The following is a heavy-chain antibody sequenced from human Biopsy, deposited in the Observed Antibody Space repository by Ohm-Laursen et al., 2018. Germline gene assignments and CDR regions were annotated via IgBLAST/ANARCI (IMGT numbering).Heavy chain of an antibody. J-gene: IGHJ4*02. CDR1: GFTFSVYA. CDR2: ISGSGGNT. CDR3: AKGGYCTTSSCYMDLDY. D-gene: IGHD2-2*02. V-gene: IGHV3-23*01. Sequence: SLRLSCSASGFTFSVYAMNWVRQAPGKGLEWVSTISGSGGNTYYADSLRGRFTVSRDGSKSTLYLQMSSLSAEDTAFYYCAKGGYCTTSSCYMDLDYWGQGTLVTVSS.